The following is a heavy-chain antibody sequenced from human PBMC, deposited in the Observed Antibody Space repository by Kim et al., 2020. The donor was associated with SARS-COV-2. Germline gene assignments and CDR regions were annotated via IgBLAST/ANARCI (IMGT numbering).Heavy chain of an antibody. D-gene: IGHD4-17*01. CDR1: GFTFSSYW. Sequence: GGSLRLSCAAPGFTFSSYWMHWVRQAPGKWLVWVSRINGDGSVTTYADSVRGRFTISRDNAKDTLFLQMDSLRAEDTAVYYCARTAYGGNSGSWYFDLWGRGTLVTVSS. V-gene: IGHV3-74*01. CDR3: ARTAYGGNSGSWYFDL. J-gene: IGHJ2*01. CDR2: INGDGSVT.